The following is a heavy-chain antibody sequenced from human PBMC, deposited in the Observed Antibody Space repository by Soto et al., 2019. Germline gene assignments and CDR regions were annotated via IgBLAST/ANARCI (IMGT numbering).Heavy chain of an antibody. CDR1: VLTFSSYW. Sequence: EMQLVESGGGLVQPGESLRLSCAASVLTFSSYWMHWVRQAPGKGLVWVSHINSDGSSTNDADFVKGRFTISRDNYQNILYLQMHSLRVEDTAVYYFARGSSGAYDTSWFDHWGQGTLVTVSS. CDR2: INSDGSST. CDR3: ARGSSGAYDTSWFDH. J-gene: IGHJ5*02. D-gene: IGHD5-12*01. V-gene: IGHV3-74*01.